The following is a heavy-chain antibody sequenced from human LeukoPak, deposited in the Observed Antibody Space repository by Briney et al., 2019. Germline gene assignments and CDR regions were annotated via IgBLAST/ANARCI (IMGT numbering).Heavy chain of an antibody. Sequence: SETLSLTCTVSGGSIRSSSYYWGWIRQPPGKGLEWIGSIYYSGSTYYSPSLKSRVTISVDTSKNQFSLRLSSVTAADTAVYYCARANTYDFWSGSYLDYWGQGTLVTVSS. V-gene: IGHV4-39*01. CDR3: ARANTYDFWSGSYLDY. CDR1: GGSIRSSSYY. CDR2: IYYSGST. J-gene: IGHJ4*02. D-gene: IGHD3-3*01.